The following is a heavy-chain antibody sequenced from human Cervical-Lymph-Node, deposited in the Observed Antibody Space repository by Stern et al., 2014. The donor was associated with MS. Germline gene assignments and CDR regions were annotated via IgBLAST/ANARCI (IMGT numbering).Heavy chain of an antibody. Sequence: VQLVESGAEVKKPGASVKVSCKASGYTFISYSIHWVRQTPGQGLEWMGKINPSGGSTSYAQKFQGRVTMTRDTSTSPVYLELSGLRSENPAVYYCARDQALDYWGRGPLVTVPS. CDR3: ARDQALDY. J-gene: IGHJ4*02. CDR1: GYTFISYS. V-gene: IGHV1-46*01. CDR2: INPSGGST.